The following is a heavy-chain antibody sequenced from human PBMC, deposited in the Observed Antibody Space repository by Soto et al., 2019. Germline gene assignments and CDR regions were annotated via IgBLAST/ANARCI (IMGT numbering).Heavy chain of an antibody. CDR3: ARYCGGDCQGKAAVDY. D-gene: IGHD2-21*02. CDR2: IYYSGST. CDR1: GGSISSSSYY. V-gene: IGHV4-39*01. J-gene: IGHJ4*02. Sequence: SETLSLTCTVSGGSISSSSYYWGWIRQPPGKGLEWIGSIYYSGSTYYNPSLKSRVTISVDTSKNQFSLKLSSVTAADAAVYYCARYCGGDCQGKAAVDYWGQGTLVTVSS.